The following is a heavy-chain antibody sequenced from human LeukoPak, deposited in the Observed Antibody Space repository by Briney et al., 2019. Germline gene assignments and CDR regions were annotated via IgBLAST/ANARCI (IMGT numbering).Heavy chain of an antibody. CDR3: ARGRVVTSFDY. CDR2: IYYSGST. J-gene: IGHJ4*02. Sequence: PSETLSLTCTVSGGSISSYYWSWIRQPPGEGLEWIGYIYYSGSTNYNPSLKSRVTISVDTSKNQFSLKLSSVTAADTAVYYCARGRVVTSFDYWGQGTLVTVSS. D-gene: IGHD3-22*01. V-gene: IGHV4-59*01. CDR1: GGSISSYY.